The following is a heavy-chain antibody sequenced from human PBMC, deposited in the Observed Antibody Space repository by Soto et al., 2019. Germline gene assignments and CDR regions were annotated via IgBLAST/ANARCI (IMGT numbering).Heavy chain of an antibody. CDR3: ASIAVAEGFDP. CDR2: IHSGGNT. Sequence: EVQLVETGGGLIQPGGSLRLSCAASGFSISINYMSWVRQAPGKGLEWVSIIHSGGNTDYADSVKGRFTVSRDNSKNTVSLQMNSLRAEDTAIYYCASIAVAEGFDPWGQGTLVTVSS. D-gene: IGHD6-19*01. J-gene: IGHJ5*02. V-gene: IGHV3-53*02. CDR1: GFSISINY.